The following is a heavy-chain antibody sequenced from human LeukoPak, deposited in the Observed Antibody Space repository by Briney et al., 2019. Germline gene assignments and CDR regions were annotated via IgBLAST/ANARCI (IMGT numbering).Heavy chain of an antibody. J-gene: IGHJ4*02. CDR2: IKQDGSEK. D-gene: IGHD4-17*01. CDR1: GFIFSNYW. V-gene: IGHV3-7*01. Sequence: PGGSLRLSCAGSGFIFSNYWMSWVRQAPGKGLEWVANIKQDGSEKYYVDSVKGRFIISRDNAKNSLYLQMNSLRAEDTAVYYCARVGYGDYRIDYWGQGTLVTVSS. CDR3: ARVGYGDYRIDY.